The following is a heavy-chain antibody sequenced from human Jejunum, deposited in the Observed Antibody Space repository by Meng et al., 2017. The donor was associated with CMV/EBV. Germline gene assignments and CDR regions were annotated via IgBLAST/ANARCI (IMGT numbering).Heavy chain of an antibody. V-gene: IGHV3-48*04. J-gene: IGHJ6*02. CDR3: ARDMCTTTSCYGRLNYYYYAMDV. CDR2: ITSSSRTI. Sequence: NWVRQAPGKGLEWVSFITSSSRTIYYADSVKGRFTLSRDNAKNSLYLQVNSLRAEDTAMYFCARDMCTTTSCYGRLNYYYYAMDVWGQGTTVTVSS. D-gene: IGHD2-2*01.